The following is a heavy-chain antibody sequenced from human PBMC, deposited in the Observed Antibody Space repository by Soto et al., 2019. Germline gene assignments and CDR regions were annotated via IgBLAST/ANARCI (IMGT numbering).Heavy chain of an antibody. CDR2: VHASGTS. J-gene: IGHJ6*03. V-gene: IGHV4-4*08. Sequence: QVQLQESGPGLVKPSETLSLTCTVSGDSISPYYWTWIRQPPGKGLEFIGCVHASGTSTYNPSLESRVTMSVDTSKNHFSLTLQSVIAADTAVYYCARRVDFPHYMDVWGKGTTVTVSS. CDR1: GDSISPYY. D-gene: IGHD5-12*01. CDR3: ARRVDFPHYMDV.